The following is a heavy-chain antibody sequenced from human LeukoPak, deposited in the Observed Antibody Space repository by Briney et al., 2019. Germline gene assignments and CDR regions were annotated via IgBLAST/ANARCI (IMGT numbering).Heavy chain of an antibody. CDR2: ITSKGGST. J-gene: IGHJ4*02. CDR3: VKSGIAVSGTDY. CDR1: GFTFSRYA. V-gene: IGHV3-64D*09. Sequence: GGSLRLSCSASGFTFSRYAMHWVRQAPGKGLEYVSAITSKGGSTYYADSVKGRFTISRDNSKNTLYLQMSSLRAEDTAVYYCVKSGIAVSGTDYWGQGTLVTVSS. D-gene: IGHD6-19*01.